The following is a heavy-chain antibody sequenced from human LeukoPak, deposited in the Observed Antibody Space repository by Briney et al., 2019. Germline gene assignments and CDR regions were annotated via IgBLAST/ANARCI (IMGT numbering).Heavy chain of an antibody. Sequence: SETLSLTCSVSGASISSSDNYWGWIRQPPGEGLEWIGSIFYGGNTFYSPSLRSRVTISVDTSKNHCSLRLNSVTAADTAVYYCARHTLVTSISTYNWFDPWGQGTLVTVSS. CDR1: GASISSSDNY. CDR3: ARHTLVTSISTYNWFDP. D-gene: IGHD2-21*02. J-gene: IGHJ5*02. V-gene: IGHV4-39*01. CDR2: IFYGGNT.